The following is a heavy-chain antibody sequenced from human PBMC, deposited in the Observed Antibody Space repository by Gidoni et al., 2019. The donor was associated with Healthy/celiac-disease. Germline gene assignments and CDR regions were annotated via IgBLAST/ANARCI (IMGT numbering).Heavy chain of an antibody. CDR1: GFPFLRYA. Sequence: QVLLVGSGGGVVQPGRSLRLSCYASGFPFLRYAMHWVRQAPGKGLAWLAVRSYDGSNKYDADSVKGRFTITRDNSKNTLYLQMNSLRAEDTAVYYCARDARGRFLEWLFDYWGQGTLVTVSS. CDR2: RSYDGSNK. V-gene: IGHV3-30-3*01. J-gene: IGHJ4*02. D-gene: IGHD3-3*01. CDR3: ARDARGRFLEWLFDY.